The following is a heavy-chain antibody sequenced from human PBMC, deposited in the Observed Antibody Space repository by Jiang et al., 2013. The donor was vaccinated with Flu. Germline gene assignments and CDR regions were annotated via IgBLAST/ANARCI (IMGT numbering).Heavy chain of an antibody. CDR3: ARDKVGSSGYFIRTGFDP. CDR1: GFTFSSYE. D-gene: IGHD3-22*01. V-gene: IGHV3-48*03. J-gene: IGHJ5*02. Sequence: VQLLESGGGLVQPGGSLRLSCAASGFTFSSYEMNWVRQAPGKGLEWVSYISSSGSTIYYADSVKGRFTISRDNAKNSLYLQMNSLRAEDTAVYYCARDKVGSSGYFIRTGFDPWGQGTLVTVSS. CDR2: ISSSGSTI.